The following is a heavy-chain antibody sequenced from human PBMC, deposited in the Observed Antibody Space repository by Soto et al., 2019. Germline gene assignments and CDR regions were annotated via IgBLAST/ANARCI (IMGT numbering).Heavy chain of an antibody. CDR2: GYHGGNT. Sequence: QLQLQESGPGLVKPSETQSLACTVSGGSISSNSYYRAWIRQPPGKGLEWIGSGYHGGNTYYNPSHKSRVSITVDTSTNQFSLKLNSVTAAYTAVYYCARHLSGYGYLYFEYWGQGILVTVSS. V-gene: IGHV4-39*01. CDR3: ARHLSGYGYLYFEY. J-gene: IGHJ4*02. D-gene: IGHD5-18*01. CDR1: GGSISSNSYY.